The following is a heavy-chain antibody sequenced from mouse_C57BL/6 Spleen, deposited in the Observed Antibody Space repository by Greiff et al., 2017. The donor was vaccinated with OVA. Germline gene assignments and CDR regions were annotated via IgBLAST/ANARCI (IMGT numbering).Heavy chain of an antibody. D-gene: IGHD2-1*01. J-gene: IGHJ1*03. CDR3: ARGGVYYGNYYWYFDV. V-gene: IGHV1-53*01. Sequence: VQLQQPGTELVKPGASVKLSCKASGYTFTSYWMHWVKQRPGQGLEWIGNINPSNGGTNYNEKFKSKATLTVDKSSSTAYMQLSSLTSEDSAVYYCARGGVYYGNYYWYFDVWGTGTTVTVSS. CDR1: GYTFTSYW. CDR2: INPSNGGT.